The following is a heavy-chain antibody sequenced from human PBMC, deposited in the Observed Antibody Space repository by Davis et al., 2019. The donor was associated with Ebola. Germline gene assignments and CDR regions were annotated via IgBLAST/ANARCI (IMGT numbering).Heavy chain of an antibody. V-gene: IGHV3-21*01. J-gene: IGHJ4*02. CDR1: GFTFSSYG. D-gene: IGHD4-17*01. CDR2: ISSSSSYI. Sequence: GGSLRLSCAASGFTFSSYGMHWVRQAPGKGLEWVSSISSSSSYIYYADSVKGRFTISRDNAKNSLYLQMNSLRAEDTAVYYCASSYGDYDNLDYWGQGTLVTVSS. CDR3: ASSYGDYDNLDY.